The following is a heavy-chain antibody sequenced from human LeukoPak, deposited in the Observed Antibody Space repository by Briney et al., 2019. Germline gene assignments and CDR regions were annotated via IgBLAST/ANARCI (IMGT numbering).Heavy chain of an antibody. J-gene: IGHJ6*02. D-gene: IGHD6-19*01. V-gene: IGHV3-53*04. CDR3: ARNQWQDYYGMDV. CDR1: GFTFSSYA. CDR2: IYSGGST. Sequence: PGGSLRLSCAASGFTFSSYAMSWVRQAPGKGLEWVSVIYSGGSTYYADSVKGRFTISRHNSKNTLYLQMNSLRAEDTAVYYCARNQWQDYYGMDVWGQGTTVTVSS.